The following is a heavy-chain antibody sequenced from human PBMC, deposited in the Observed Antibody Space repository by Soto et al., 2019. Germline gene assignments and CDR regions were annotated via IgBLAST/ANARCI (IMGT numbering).Heavy chain of an antibody. J-gene: IGHJ5*02. V-gene: IGHV1-3*05. Sequence: QVQLVQSGAEEKKPGASVKVSCKASGYTFTNYAMHWVRQAPGQRLEWMGWINAGNGNTKYSQKFQVRVTITRDTSASTAYMELSSLRYEDKAVYYCARGFPLWFAPWGQGTLVTVSS. CDR2: INAGNGNT. CDR3: ARGFPLWFAP. CDR1: GYTFTNYA. D-gene: IGHD3-16*02.